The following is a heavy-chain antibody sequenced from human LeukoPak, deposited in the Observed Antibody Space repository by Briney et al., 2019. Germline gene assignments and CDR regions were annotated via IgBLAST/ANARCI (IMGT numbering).Heavy chain of an antibody. CDR1: GFTFSNAW. D-gene: IGHD5-18*01. CDR3: TTGPDTAMATFDC. CDR2: IKSKTDGGTT. Sequence: PGGSLRLSCAASGFTFSNAWMSWVRQAPGKGLEWVGRIKSKTDGGTTDYAAPVKGRFTISRDDSKNTLYLQMNSLKTEDTAVYYCTTGPDTAMATFDCWGQGTLVTVSS. J-gene: IGHJ4*02. V-gene: IGHV3-15*01.